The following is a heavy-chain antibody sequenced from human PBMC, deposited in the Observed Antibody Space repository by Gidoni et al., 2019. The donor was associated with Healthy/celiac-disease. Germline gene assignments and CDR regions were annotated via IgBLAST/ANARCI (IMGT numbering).Heavy chain of an antibody. V-gene: IGHV3-23*01. CDR2: ISGSGAST. CDR3: AKDSTRLGMATLDY. CDR1: GFTFISYA. Sequence: EVQLLESGGGLVQPGGSLRLSCAASGFTFISYAMSWVRLAPGKGLEWVSTISGSGASTDYADSVKGRFTISRDNSKNTLYLQMNSLRAGDTAVYYCAKDSTRLGMATLDYWGQGTLVTVSS. D-gene: IGHD5-12*01. J-gene: IGHJ4*02.